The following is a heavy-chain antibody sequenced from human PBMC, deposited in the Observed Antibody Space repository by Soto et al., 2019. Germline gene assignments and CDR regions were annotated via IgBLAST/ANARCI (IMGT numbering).Heavy chain of an antibody. CDR2: IYYSGST. V-gene: IGHV4-31*03. CDR3: ARDGYCSGGSCVPGGWFDP. Sequence: QVQLQESGPGLVKPSQTLSLTCTVSGGSISSGGYYWSWIRQHPGKGLEWIGYIYYSGSTYYNPSLKSRVTISVDTSKNQFSRKLSSVTAADTAVYYCARDGYCSGGSCVPGGWFDPWGQGTLVTVSS. D-gene: IGHD2-15*01. J-gene: IGHJ5*02. CDR1: GGSISSGGYY.